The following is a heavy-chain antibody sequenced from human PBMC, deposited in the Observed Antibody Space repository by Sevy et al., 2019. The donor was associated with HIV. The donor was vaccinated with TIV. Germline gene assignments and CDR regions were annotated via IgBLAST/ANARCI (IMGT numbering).Heavy chain of an antibody. Sequence: GGSLRLSCAAPGFTFSSYWMTWVRQAPGKGLEWVANKRQDGSEKYYVDSVKGRFTISRDNAKKSLYLQMNSLRAEDTAVYYCARGIYGSGSRLGLGYWGQGTLVTVSS. D-gene: IGHD3-10*01. CDR2: KRQDGSEK. CDR3: ARGIYGSGSRLGLGY. V-gene: IGHV3-7*01. CDR1: GFTFSSYW. J-gene: IGHJ4*02.